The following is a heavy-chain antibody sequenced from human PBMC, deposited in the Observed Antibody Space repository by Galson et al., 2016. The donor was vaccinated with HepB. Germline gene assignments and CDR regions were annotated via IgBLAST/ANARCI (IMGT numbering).Heavy chain of an antibody. Sequence: SETLSLTCTVSGGSISSSTYSWGWIRQPPGKGLEWIGSIYYSGSTYYNPSLKSRVTISMDTSKSHFSLKLNSVTGADTAVYFCARHASWFDPWGQGTLVTVSS. D-gene: IGHD3-16*01. CDR1: GGSISSSTYS. V-gene: IGHV4-39*01. CDR3: ARHASWFDP. CDR2: IYYSGST. J-gene: IGHJ5*02.